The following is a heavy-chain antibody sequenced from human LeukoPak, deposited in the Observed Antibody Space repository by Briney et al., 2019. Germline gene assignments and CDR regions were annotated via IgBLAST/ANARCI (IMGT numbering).Heavy chain of an antibody. J-gene: IGHJ4*02. Sequence: GRSLRLSCAASGFTFSSYAMHWVRQAPGKGLEWVAVISYDGSNKYYADSVKGRFTISRDNAKNSLYLQMNSLRAEDTAVYYCARGGRGLWGQGTLVTVSS. V-gene: IGHV3-30*04. CDR2: ISYDGSNK. CDR3: ARGGRGL. D-gene: IGHD3/OR15-3a*01. CDR1: GFTFSSYA.